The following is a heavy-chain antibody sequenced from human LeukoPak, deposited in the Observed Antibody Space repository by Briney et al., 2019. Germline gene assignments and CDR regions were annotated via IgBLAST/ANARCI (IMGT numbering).Heavy chain of an antibody. CDR3: ARGPSVLGAIDN. V-gene: IGHV3-74*01. CDR1: GFIHSRYL. D-gene: IGHD3-10*01. J-gene: IGHJ4*02. CDR2: INNYGSIP. Sequence: GGPLRHFCAASGFIHSRYLMLWLRPPPGKELVWVSRINNYGSIPKRAASVKGRFTISKDNAKDMLYLQMDSLRVEDTAIYYCARGPSVLGAIDNWGQGSLVAVSS.